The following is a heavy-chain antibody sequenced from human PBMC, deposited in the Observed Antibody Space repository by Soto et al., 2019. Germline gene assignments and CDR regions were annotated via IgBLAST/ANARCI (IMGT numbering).Heavy chain of an antibody. CDR1: GYTLTELS. Sequence: QVQLVQSGAEVKKPGASVKVSCKVSGYTLTELSMHWVRQAPGKGLEWMGGFDPEDGETIYAQKFQGRVTMTEDTSTDTAYMELSSLRSEDTAVYYCATGIQLWQRCTSYYYYGMDVWGQGTTVTVSS. J-gene: IGHJ6*02. CDR2: FDPEDGET. V-gene: IGHV1-24*01. CDR3: ATGIQLWQRCTSYYYYGMDV. D-gene: IGHD5-18*01.